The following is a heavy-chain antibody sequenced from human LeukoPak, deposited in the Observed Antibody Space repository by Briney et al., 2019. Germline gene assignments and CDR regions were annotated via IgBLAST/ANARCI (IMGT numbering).Heavy chain of an antibody. D-gene: IGHD5-18*01. V-gene: IGHV4-30-2*01. CDR1: GGSISSGRYS. Sequence: PSQTLSLTCAVSGGSISSGRYSWSWIRQPPGKGLEWIGYIYHSGSTYYNPSLKSRVTISVDRSKNQFSLKLSSVTAADTAVYYCARGGYSYGDNWFDPWGQGTLVTVSS. CDR2: IYHSGST. J-gene: IGHJ5*02. CDR3: ARGGYSYGDNWFDP.